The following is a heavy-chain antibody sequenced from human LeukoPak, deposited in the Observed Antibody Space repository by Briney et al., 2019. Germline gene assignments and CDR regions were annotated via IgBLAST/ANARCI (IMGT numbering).Heavy chain of an antibody. V-gene: IGHV1-46*01. CDR3: AVFVPAAIVDY. J-gene: IGHJ4*02. D-gene: IGHD2-2*02. Sequence: PGASVTVSCKASGYTFTSYYMHWVRQAPGQGLEWMGIINPSGGSTSYAQKFQGRVTMTRDTSTSTVYMELSSLRSEDTAVYYCAVFVPAAIVDYWGQGTLVTVSS. CDR2: INPSGGST. CDR1: GYTFTSYY.